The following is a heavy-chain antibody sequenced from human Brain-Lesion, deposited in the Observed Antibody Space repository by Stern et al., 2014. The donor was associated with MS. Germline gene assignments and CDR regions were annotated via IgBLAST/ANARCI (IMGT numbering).Heavy chain of an antibody. J-gene: IGHJ4*02. CDR3: ARHDGWLPHY. V-gene: IGHV4-39*01. D-gene: IGHD5-12*01. CDR2: IYYSGTT. CDR1: GGSISRSTYY. Sequence: VQLVESGPGLVKPSETLSLTCSVSGGSISRSTYYWGWIRQPPGKGLEWIGSIYYSGTTYYNPSLKSRFPIDPPTNQFPLRLTSVTAADTAVYYCARHDGWLPHYWSQGTLVTVSS.